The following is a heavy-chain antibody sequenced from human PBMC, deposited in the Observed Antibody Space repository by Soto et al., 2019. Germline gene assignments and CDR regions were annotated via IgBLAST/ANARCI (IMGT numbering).Heavy chain of an antibody. D-gene: IGHD3-22*01. CDR3: AKGHYYYDSSGYSLSYYFDY. CDR1: GFTFSSYG. J-gene: IGHJ4*02. V-gene: IGHV3-30*18. CDR2: ISYDGSNK. Sequence: GGSLRLSCAASGFTFSSYGMHWVRQAPGKGLEWVAVISYDGSNKYYADSVKGRFTISRDNSKNTLYLQMNSLRAEDTAVYYCAKGHYYYDSSGYSLSYYFDYWGQGTLVTVSS.